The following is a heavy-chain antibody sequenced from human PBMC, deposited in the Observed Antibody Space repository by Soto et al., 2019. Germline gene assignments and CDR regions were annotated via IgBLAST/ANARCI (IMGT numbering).Heavy chain of an antibody. CDR3: TGEGASGY. Sequence: QVQLVESGGGVVQPGRSLRLSCAVSGFTVSTYGMHWVRQAPGKGLVWVAVISRDGGTKYYADSVKGRFTNSRDNSRNTLVLEMNSLRGDEMAVYYCTGEGASGYWGQGTLLTVSS. D-gene: IGHD2-8*02. V-gene: IGHV3-30*03. J-gene: IGHJ4*02. CDR2: ISRDGGTK. CDR1: GFTVSTYG.